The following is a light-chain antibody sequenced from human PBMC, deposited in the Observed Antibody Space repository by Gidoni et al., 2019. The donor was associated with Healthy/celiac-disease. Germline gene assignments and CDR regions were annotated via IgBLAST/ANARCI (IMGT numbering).Light chain of an antibody. V-gene: IGKV3D-7*01. CDR1: QSVSSSY. CDR3: QQDYNLRT. CDR2: GAS. Sequence: EIVMTQSPATLSLSPGERATLSCRASQSVSSSYLSWYQQKPGQAPRLLIYGASTRAPGIPARFSGSGSGTDFTLTISSLQPEDFAVYYCQQDYNLRTFGQGTKVEIK. J-gene: IGKJ1*01.